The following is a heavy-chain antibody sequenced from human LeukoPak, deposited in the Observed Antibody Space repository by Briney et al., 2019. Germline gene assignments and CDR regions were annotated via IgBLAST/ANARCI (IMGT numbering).Heavy chain of an antibody. CDR2: INPNSGGT. CDR3: STSVMWGAFDI. Sequence: ASVKVSCKASGYTFTGCYMHWVRQAPGQGLEWMGRINPNSGGTNYAQKFQGRVTMTRDTSISTAYMELSRLRSDDTAVYYCSTSVMWGAFDIWGQGTMVTVSS. D-gene: IGHD3-16*01. V-gene: IGHV1-2*06. CDR1: GYTFTGCY. J-gene: IGHJ3*02.